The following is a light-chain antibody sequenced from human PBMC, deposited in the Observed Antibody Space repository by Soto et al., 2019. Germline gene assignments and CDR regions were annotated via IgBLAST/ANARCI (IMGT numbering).Light chain of an antibody. CDR1: RNIRND. Sequence: AVQMTQSPSSLSASVGDRVTITCRASRNIRNDLGWYQQRPGKAPKLLIFGASWLQSGVPSRFSGSGSGTDFTLIITSLQPEDFATYYCLQNYYYPRTFGQGTKVEIK. CDR2: GAS. V-gene: IGKV1-6*01. CDR3: LQNYYYPRT. J-gene: IGKJ1*01.